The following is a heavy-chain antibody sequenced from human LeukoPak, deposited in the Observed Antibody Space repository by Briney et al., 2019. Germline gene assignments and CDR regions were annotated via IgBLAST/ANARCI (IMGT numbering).Heavy chain of an antibody. CDR2: IYSGGST. J-gene: IGHJ6*02. Sequence: PGGSLRLSCAASGFTVSSNYMNWVRQAPGRGLEWVSVIYSGGSTYYVESVKGRFTITRDNSKNTLHLLMNSLRVEDTAVYFCARSRPPAVKDYYGLDVWGQGTTVTVPS. V-gene: IGHV3-66*01. CDR3: ARSRPPAVKDYYGLDV. D-gene: IGHD6-13*01. CDR1: GFTVSSNY.